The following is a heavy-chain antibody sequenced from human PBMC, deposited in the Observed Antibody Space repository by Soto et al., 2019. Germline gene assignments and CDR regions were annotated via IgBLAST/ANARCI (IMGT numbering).Heavy chain of an antibody. D-gene: IGHD6-13*01. CDR1: VNIFGNSW. J-gene: IGHJ4*02. V-gene: IGHV5-51*01. CDR2: IYPGDHET. CDR3: ARGPRSSPYFDY. Sequence: GESLKISCKGSVNIFGNSWIAWVRQMPGKGLEWMGIIYPGDHETRYSPSFHGKVTISADRSINTAYLQWNSLEASDTAFYFCARGPRSSPYFDYWGQGALVTVSS.